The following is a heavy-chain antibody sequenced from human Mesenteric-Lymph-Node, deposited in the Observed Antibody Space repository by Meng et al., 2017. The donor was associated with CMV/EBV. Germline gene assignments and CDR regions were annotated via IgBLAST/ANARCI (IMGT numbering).Heavy chain of an antibody. J-gene: IGHJ4*02. CDR3: ARMYSGSYIDGY. V-gene: IGHV3-23*01. D-gene: IGHD1-26*01. CDR2: ISGSGGST. Sequence: SCAASGLTFGHFAMTWVRQAPGKGLEWVSSISGSGGSTYYANSVKGRFIISRDNSKNTLYVQMNSLRAEDTAVYYCARMYSGSYIDGYWGQGTLVTVSS. CDR1: GLTFGHFA.